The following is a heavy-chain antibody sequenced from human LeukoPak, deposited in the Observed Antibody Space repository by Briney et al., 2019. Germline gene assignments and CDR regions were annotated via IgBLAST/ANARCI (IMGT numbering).Heavy chain of an antibody. D-gene: IGHD3-10*01. J-gene: IGHJ4*02. V-gene: IGHV3-23*01. CDR3: AKVSRYYGSGSRYYFDY. CDR2: ISCSGGST. Sequence: GGSLRLSCAASGFTFSSYAMSWVRQAPGKGLEWVSTISCSGGSTYYADSVKGRFTISRDNSKNTLYLQMNSLRAEDTAVYYCAKVSRYYGSGSRYYFDYWGQGTLVTVSS. CDR1: GFTFSSYA.